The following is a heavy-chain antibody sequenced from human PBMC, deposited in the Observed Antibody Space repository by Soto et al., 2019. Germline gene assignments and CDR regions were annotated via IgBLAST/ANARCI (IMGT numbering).Heavy chain of an antibody. D-gene: IGHD1-1*01. CDR1: GYSFTSYW. J-gene: IGHJ6*02. CDR2: IYPGDSDT. CDR3: ARHPPGGTPNYGMDV. V-gene: IGHV5-51*01. Sequence: GESLKISCKGSGYSFTSYWIGWVRQMPGKGLEWMGIIYPGDSDTRYSPSFQGQVTISADKSISTAYLQWSSLKASDTAMYYCARHPPGGTPNYGMDVWSQGTTVTVSS.